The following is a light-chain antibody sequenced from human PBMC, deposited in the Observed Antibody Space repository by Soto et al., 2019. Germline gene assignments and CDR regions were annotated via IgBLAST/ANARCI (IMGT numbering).Light chain of an antibody. V-gene: IGKV1-27*01. CDR3: QKDNSSPLT. CDR2: VAS. J-gene: IGKJ2*01. CDR1: QGISSY. Sequence: DIQMTQSPSSLSASVGDRVTITCRASQGISSYLAWYQQKPGKVPKLLIYVASTLQAGVPSRFSGSGSGTDFTLTISSLQPEDVATYYCQKDNSSPLTFGEGTKVEIK.